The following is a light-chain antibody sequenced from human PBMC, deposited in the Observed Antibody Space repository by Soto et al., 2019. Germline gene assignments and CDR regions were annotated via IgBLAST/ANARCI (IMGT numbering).Light chain of an antibody. J-gene: IGKJ5*01. Sequence: EIVLTQSPDTLSLSPGDSATLSCRASQSVINNYLAWYQQMPGRAPRLLIYGASNRATGVPDRFIGSGSGTDFTLSISRLEPDDFAVFYCQQYHDSITFGQGTRLEI. CDR3: QQYHDSIT. V-gene: IGKV3-20*01. CDR1: QSVINNY. CDR2: GAS.